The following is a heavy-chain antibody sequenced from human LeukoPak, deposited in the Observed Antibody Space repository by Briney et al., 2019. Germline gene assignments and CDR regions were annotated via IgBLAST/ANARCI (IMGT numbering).Heavy chain of an antibody. D-gene: IGHD1-26*01. CDR2: ISYDGSNK. J-gene: IGHJ4*02. Sequence: GRSLRLSCAASGFTFSSYAMHWVRQAPGKGLEWVAVISYDGSNKYYADSVKGRFTIPRDNPKNTLYLQMNSLRAEDTAVYYCARGLPNSGSYYFDYWGQGTLVTVSS. V-gene: IGHV3-30-3*01. CDR1: GFTFSSYA. CDR3: ARGLPNSGSYYFDY.